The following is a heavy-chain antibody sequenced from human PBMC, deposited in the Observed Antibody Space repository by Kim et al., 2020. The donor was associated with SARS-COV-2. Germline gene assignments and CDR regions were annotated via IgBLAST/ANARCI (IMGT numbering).Heavy chain of an antibody. Sequence: SETLSLTCAVYGGSFSGYYWSWIRQPPGKGLEWIGEINHSGSTNYNPSLKSRVTISVDTSKNQFSLKLSSVTAADTAVYYCARATSDEVVPAAMPNDYWGQGTLVTVSS. V-gene: IGHV4-34*01. CDR2: INHSGST. CDR1: GGSFSGYY. D-gene: IGHD2-2*01. CDR3: ARATSDEVVPAAMPNDY. J-gene: IGHJ4*02.